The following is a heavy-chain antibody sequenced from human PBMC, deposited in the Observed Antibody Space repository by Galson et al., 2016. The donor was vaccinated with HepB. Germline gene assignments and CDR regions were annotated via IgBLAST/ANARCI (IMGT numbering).Heavy chain of an antibody. CDR3: ARMIVGASYSFDY. D-gene: IGHD1-26*01. Sequence: SLRLSCAASGFTFSDHYMDWVRQAPGKGLEWVGRTSHKAYGYSTHYAASVKGRFTISRDNSNNFVYLLMNSLQTEDTAVYYCARMIVGASYSFDYWGQGTLVTVSS. CDR1: GFTFSDHY. CDR2: TSHKAYGYST. V-gene: IGHV3-72*01. J-gene: IGHJ4*02.